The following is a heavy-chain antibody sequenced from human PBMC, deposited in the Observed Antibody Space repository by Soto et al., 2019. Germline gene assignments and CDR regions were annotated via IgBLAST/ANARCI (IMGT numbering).Heavy chain of an antibody. D-gene: IGHD3-10*01. CDR1: GGTFSSYA. Sequence: QVQLVQSGAEVKKPGSSVKVSCKASGGTFSSYAISWVRQAPGQGLEWMGGIIPIFGTANYAQKFQGRVTITADESTSTAYMELSSLRSEDTAVCYCARELFTPTNYCYYGMDVWGQGTTVTVSS. CDR2: IIPIFGTA. CDR3: ARELFTPTNYCYYGMDV. V-gene: IGHV1-69*01. J-gene: IGHJ6*02.